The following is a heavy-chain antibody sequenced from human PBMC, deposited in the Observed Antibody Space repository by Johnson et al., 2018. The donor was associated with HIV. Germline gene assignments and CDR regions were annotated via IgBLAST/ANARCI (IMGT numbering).Heavy chain of an antibody. V-gene: IGHV3-9*01. J-gene: IGHJ3*02. Sequence: VQLVESGGGLVQPGRSLRLSCAVSGFSFDDYAMHWVRQAPGKGPEWVSGISWNSGSIGYADSVKGRFTISRDNSKNTLYLQMNSLRAEDTAVYYCAREGIVDAFDIWGQGTMVTVSS. CDR2: ISWNSGSI. D-gene: IGHD3-22*01. CDR3: AREGIVDAFDI. CDR1: GFSFDDYA.